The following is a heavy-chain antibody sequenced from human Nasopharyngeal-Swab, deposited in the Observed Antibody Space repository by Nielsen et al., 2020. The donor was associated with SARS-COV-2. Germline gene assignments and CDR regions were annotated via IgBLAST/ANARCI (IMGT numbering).Heavy chain of an antibody. CDR1: GYTFTSYA. CDR3: ATGPVVVPAAASGWFDP. Sequence: ASVKVSCKASGYTFTSYAMHWVRQAPGQRLEWMGWINAGNGNTKYSQKFQGRVTITRDTSASTAYMELSSLRSEDTAVYYCATGPVVVPAAASGWFDPWGQGTLVTVSS. CDR2: INAGNGNT. J-gene: IGHJ5*02. D-gene: IGHD2-2*01. V-gene: IGHV1-3*01.